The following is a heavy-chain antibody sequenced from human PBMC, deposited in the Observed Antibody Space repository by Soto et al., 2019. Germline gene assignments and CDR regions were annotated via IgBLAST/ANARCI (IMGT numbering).Heavy chain of an antibody. D-gene: IGHD4-17*01. V-gene: IGHV3-23*01. Sequence: VQLLESGGGLVQPGGSLRLACTASGFTFNHYAMSWVRQAPGKGLELVSAVSGRGGSTKYADSVKGRFIISRDNSNSTLYLQMDSLRGEDTAVYYCAKDSTVTTSLYVYCYGFDVRGQGTTVTVSS. CDR2: VSGRGGST. CDR3: AKDSTVTTSLYVYCYGFDV. CDR1: GFTFNHYA. J-gene: IGHJ6*01.